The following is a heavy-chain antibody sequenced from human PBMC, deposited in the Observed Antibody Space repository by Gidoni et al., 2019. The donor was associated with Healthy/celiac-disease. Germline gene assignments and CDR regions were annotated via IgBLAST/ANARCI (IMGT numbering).Heavy chain of an antibody. V-gene: IGHV1-18*01. CDR2: ISAYNGST. Sequence: VKVSCKASGYTFTSNGISCVRQAPGQGLEGMGWISAYNGSTNYAQKIQGRVTMPTDTSTSTAYMELRSLRSDNTAVSYWARVWGLHLGEFSYEAFDIWGQGTMVTVSS. J-gene: IGHJ3*02. CDR3: ARVWGLHLGEFSYEAFDI. CDR1: GYTFTSNG. D-gene: IGHD3-16*01.